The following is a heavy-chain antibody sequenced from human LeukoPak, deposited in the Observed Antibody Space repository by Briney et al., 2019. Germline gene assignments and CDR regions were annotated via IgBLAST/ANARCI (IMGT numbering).Heavy chain of an antibody. J-gene: IGHJ3*02. Sequence: SETLSLTCTVSGGSISSYYWSWIRQPPGKGLEWIGYIYYSGSTNYNPSLKSRVTISVATSKNQFSLKLSSVTAADTAVYYCAREFSYYYDSSGSSWHAFDIWGQGTMVTVSS. D-gene: IGHD3-22*01. V-gene: IGHV4-59*12. CDR1: GGSISSYY. CDR3: AREFSYYYDSSGSSWHAFDI. CDR2: IYYSGST.